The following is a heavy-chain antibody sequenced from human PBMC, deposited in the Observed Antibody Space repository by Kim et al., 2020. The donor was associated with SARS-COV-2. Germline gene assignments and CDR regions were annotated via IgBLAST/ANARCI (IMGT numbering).Heavy chain of an antibody. V-gene: IGHV5-51*01. CDR3: ARHREAGIIRGGVDY. Sequence: GESLKISCKASGYSFTYYWIGWVRRMPGKGLEWMGIIYPGDSDTRYSPSFQGQVTISADKSISTAYLQWSSLKASDTAMYYCARHREAGIIRGGVDYWGQGTLVTVSS. D-gene: IGHD3-16*01. CDR1: GYSFTYYW. CDR2: IYPGDSDT. J-gene: IGHJ4*02.